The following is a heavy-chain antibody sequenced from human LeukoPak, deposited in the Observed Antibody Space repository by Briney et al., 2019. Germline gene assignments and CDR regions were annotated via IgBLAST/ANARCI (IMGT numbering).Heavy chain of an antibody. D-gene: IGHD1-26*01. Sequence: TGGSLRLSCAASGFTFSSYGMHWVRQAPGKGLEWVAVISYDGSNKYYADSVKGRFTISRDNAKNSLYLQTNSLRVEDTAVYYCTTERNWELLRPYGLDIWGQGTTVIVSS. CDR3: TTERNWELLRPYGLDI. J-gene: IGHJ6*02. CDR2: ISYDGSNK. CDR1: GFTFSSYG. V-gene: IGHV3-30*03.